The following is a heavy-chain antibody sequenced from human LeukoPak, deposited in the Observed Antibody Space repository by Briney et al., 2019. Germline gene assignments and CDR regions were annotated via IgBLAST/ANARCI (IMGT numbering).Heavy chain of an antibody. CDR2: IYDSGST. CDR1: GGSISSYY. V-gene: IGHV4-59*01. CDR3: ARSEYSYGADAFDI. J-gene: IGHJ3*02. D-gene: IGHD5-18*01. Sequence: SETLSLTCTVSGGSISSYYWSWIRQPPGKGLEWIGYIYDSGSTNYNPSLKSRVTISVDTSKNQFSLKLSSVTAADTAVYYCARSEYSYGADAFDIWGQGTMVTVSS.